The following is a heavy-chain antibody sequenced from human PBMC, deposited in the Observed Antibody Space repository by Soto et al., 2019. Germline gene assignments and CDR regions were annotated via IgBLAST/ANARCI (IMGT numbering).Heavy chain of an antibody. J-gene: IGHJ4*02. CDR3: ARGRYGDY. Sequence: QVHLVQSGAEVKKPGASVKVSCKASGYTFTSYGITWVRQAPGQGLEWMGWISAHNGNTDYAQKLQGRVIVTRDTSTSTAYMELGSLISDDAAVYYCARGRYGDYWGQGALVTVSS. CDR1: GYTFTSYG. D-gene: IGHD1-1*01. V-gene: IGHV1-18*01. CDR2: ISAHNGNT.